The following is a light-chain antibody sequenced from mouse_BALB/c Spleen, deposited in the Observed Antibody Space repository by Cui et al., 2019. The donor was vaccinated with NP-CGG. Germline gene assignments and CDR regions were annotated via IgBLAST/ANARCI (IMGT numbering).Light chain of an antibody. CDR3: ALWYSNHWV. CDR2: GTN. CDR1: TGAVTTSNY. Sequence: VATQESALTTSPGETVTLTCRSSTGAVTTSNYANWVQEKPDHLFTGLIGGTNNRAPGVPARFSGSLIGDKAALTITGAQTEDEAIYFCALWYSNHWVFGGGTKLTVL. J-gene: IGLJ1*01. V-gene: IGLV1*01.